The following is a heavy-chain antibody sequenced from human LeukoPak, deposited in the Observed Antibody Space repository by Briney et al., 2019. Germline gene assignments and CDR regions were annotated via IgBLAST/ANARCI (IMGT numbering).Heavy chain of an antibody. CDR2: IYKSGTT. CDR3: ARGDYYDASGYQPPFNY. V-gene: IGHV4-59*11. D-gene: IGHD3-22*01. CDR1: GGSISSQY. J-gene: IGHJ4*02. Sequence: PSETLSLTCTVSGGSISSQYWSWIRQPPGKGLEWIGYIYKSGTTNYNPSLKSRVTISADTSKNQFSLKLSSVTAADTAVYYCARGDYYDASGYQPPFNYWGQGTLVTVSS.